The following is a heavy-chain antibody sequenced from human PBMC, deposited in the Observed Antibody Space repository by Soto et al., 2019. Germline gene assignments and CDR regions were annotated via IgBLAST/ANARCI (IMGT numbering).Heavy chain of an antibody. J-gene: IGHJ6*03. Sequence: SETLSLTCTVSGGSISSYYWSWIRQPPGKGLEWIGYIYYSGSTNYNPSLKSRVTISVDTSKNQFSLKLSSVTAADTAVYYCARGRGSGRKYYYYMDVWGKGTTVTVSS. CDR3: ARGRGSGRKYYYYMDV. V-gene: IGHV4-59*01. CDR1: GGSISSYY. CDR2: IYYSGST. D-gene: IGHD3-10*01.